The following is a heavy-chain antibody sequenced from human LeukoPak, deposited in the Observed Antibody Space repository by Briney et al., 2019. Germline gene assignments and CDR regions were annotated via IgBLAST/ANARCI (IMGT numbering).Heavy chain of an antibody. Sequence: GGSLRLSCAASGFTFSSYAMHWVRQAPGKGLEWVAVISYDGSNKYYADSVKGRFTISRGNSKNTLYLQMNSLRAEDTAVYYCAREQGWELPEDYWGQGTLVTVSS. CDR2: ISYDGSNK. D-gene: IGHD1-26*01. CDR3: AREQGWELPEDY. J-gene: IGHJ4*02. V-gene: IGHV3-30-3*01. CDR1: GFTFSSYA.